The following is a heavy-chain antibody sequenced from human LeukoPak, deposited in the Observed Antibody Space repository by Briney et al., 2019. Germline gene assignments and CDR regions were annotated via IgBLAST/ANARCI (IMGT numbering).Heavy chain of an antibody. CDR2: ITNSGGST. Sequence: GGSLRLSCAASGFTFSDYAMRWVRQAPGEGLEWVSSITNSGGSTYYADSVKGRFTISRDNSKNTLYLQMNSLRAGDTAVYYCAKDLYYFDYWGQGTLVTVSS. CDR3: AKDLYYFDY. CDR1: GFTFSDYA. V-gene: IGHV3-23*01. J-gene: IGHJ4*02.